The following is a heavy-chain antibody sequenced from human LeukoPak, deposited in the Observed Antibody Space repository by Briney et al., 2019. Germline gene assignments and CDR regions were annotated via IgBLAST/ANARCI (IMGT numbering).Heavy chain of an antibody. CDR1: GYTFTGYY. D-gene: IGHD3-3*01. CDR3: ARASALQSYYDFWSGVNNWFDP. V-gene: IGHV1-2*04. J-gene: IGHJ5*02. CDR2: INPNSGGT. Sequence: ASVKVSCKASGYTFTGYYMHWVRQAPGQGLEWMGWINPNSGGTNYAQKFQGWVTMTRDTSISTAYMELSRLRSDDTAVYYCARASALQSYYDFWSGVNNWFDPWGQGTLVTVSS.